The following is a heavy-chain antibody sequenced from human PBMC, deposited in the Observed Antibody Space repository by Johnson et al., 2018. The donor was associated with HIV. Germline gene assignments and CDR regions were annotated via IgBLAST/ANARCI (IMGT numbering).Heavy chain of an antibody. CDR3: AREGAWEVRPGAFDI. J-gene: IGHJ3*02. Sequence: VQLVESGGGLVQPGGSLRLSCAASGFTFSSYDMHWVRQPTGKGLEWVSAIGTAGYTSYPGSVRGRFTLYRDNSKNTLYLQMNSRRAEDTAVYHCAREGAWEVRPGAFDIWGQGTTVTVSS. D-gene: IGHD1-26*01. V-gene: IGHV3-13*01. CDR2: IGTAGYT. CDR1: GFTFSSYD.